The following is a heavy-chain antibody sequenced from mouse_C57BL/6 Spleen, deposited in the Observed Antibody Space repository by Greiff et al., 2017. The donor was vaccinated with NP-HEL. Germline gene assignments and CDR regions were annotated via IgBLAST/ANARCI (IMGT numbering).Heavy chain of an antibody. V-gene: IGHV14-4*01. Sequence: VQLQQSGAELVRPGASVKLSCTASGFNIKDDYMHWVKQRPEQGLEWIGWIDPENGDTEYASKFQGKATITADTSSNTAYLQLSSLTSEDTAVYYCTTRYRDYFDYWGQGTTLTVSS. J-gene: IGHJ2*01. CDR3: TTRYRDYFDY. CDR1: GFNIKDDY. D-gene: IGHD1-1*01. CDR2: IDPENGDT.